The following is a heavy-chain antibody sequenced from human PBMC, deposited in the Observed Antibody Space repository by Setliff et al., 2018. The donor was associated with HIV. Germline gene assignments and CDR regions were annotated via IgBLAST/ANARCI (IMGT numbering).Heavy chain of an antibody. V-gene: IGHV1-2*06. J-gene: IGHJ5*02. CDR2: INPNSGGT. Sequence: ASVKVSCKASGYTFTGYYMHWVRQAPGQGLEWMGRINPNSGGTNYAQKFQGRVTMTRETSISTAYMELSRLRSDDTAVYYCARLNQQWLVRDSGSNWFDPWGQGILVTVSS. CDR3: ARLNQQWLVRDSGSNWFDP. D-gene: IGHD6-19*01. CDR1: GYTFTGYY.